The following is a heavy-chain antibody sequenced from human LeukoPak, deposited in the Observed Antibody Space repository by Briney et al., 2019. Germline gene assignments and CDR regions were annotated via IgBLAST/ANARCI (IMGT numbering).Heavy chain of an antibody. V-gene: IGHV3-33*08. Sequence: GGSLRLSCAASGFTFSGYVMHWVRQAPGKGLEWVALIWYDGSNLYYADSVKGRFTISKDSSKNTLYLHMNSLRAEDTAVYYCARDKNYYGSGSPSLDAFDIWGQGTMVTVSS. D-gene: IGHD3-10*01. CDR1: GFTFSGYV. CDR2: IWYDGSNL. J-gene: IGHJ3*02. CDR3: ARDKNYYGSGSPSLDAFDI.